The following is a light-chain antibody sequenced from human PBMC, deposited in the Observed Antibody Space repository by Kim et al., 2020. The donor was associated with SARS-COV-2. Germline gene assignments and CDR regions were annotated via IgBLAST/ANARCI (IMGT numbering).Light chain of an antibody. V-gene: IGKV3-15*01. CDR2: GAS. CDR3: QQYNSWPYT. J-gene: IGKJ2*01. Sequence: EIVMTQSPATLSVSPGERATLSCRASQSISSKLAWYQQKPGQPPRLFIYGASTRATGIPARFSGSGSGTEFTLTINSLQSEDFAVYYWQQYNSWPYTFGQGTKLEI. CDR1: QSISSK.